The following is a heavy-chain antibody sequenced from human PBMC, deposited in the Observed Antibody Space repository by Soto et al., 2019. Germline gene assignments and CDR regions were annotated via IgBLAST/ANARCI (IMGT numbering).Heavy chain of an antibody. V-gene: IGHV3-30*18. J-gene: IGHJ4*02. CDR1: GFTFRNYG. CDR2: ISYDGSNE. D-gene: IGHD3-10*01. CDR3: AKTYATLVSRHHFFDS. Sequence: WGSLRRSCVASGFTFRNYGMHWVRQAPGKGLEWVAVISYDGSNENYVDSVKGRFAISRDNDKNTLYLQIDSLTPEDTAVYYCAKTYATLVSRHHFFDSWGQGAQVTVSS.